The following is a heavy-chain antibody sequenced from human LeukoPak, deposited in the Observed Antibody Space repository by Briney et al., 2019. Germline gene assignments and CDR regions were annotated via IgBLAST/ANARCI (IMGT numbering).Heavy chain of an antibody. CDR3: ARSYGDYSAPFDY. CDR1: GGSISSGSYY. Sequence: SETLSLTCTVSGGSISSGSYYWSWIRQPAGKGLEWIGRIYTSGSTNYNPSLESRVTISVDTSKNQFSLKLSSVTAADTAVYYCARSYGDYSAPFDYWGQGTLVTVSS. CDR2: IYTSGST. V-gene: IGHV4-61*02. J-gene: IGHJ4*02. D-gene: IGHD4-17*01.